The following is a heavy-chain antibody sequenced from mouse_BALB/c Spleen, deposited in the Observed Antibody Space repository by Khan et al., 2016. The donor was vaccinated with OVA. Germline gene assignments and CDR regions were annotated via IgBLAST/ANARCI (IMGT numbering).Heavy chain of an antibody. J-gene: IGHJ2*01. Sequence: EVQLQESGPGLVKPSQTVSLTCTVTGISITTGNYRWSWIRQFPGNKLEWIGYIFYSGTTTYNPSLASRASITRDTSKNQFFLEMNSLTAEDRATYYCARDRGGFDSYYFDYWGQGTTLTASS. CDR1: GISITTGNYR. D-gene: IGHD2-2*01. V-gene: IGHV3-5*02. CDR2: IFYSGTT. CDR3: ARDRGGFDSYYFDY.